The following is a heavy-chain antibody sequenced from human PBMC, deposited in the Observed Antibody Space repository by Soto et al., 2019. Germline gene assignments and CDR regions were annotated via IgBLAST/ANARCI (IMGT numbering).Heavy chain of an antibody. J-gene: IGHJ3*02. CDR2: ITGSGGGT. V-gene: IGHV3-23*01. Sequence: EVQLLESGGRLVPPGGSLRLSCAGSIFNFSNYAMTWARQAPEEGMEWVSSITGSGGGTTYADSVKGRFTISRDNSKNILYLQMDSVRADDTPLYYCSIDPNGEYIGAFDNWGQGTMVSVSS. CDR3: SIDPNGEYIGAFDN. CDR1: IFNFSNYA. D-gene: IGHD4-17*01.